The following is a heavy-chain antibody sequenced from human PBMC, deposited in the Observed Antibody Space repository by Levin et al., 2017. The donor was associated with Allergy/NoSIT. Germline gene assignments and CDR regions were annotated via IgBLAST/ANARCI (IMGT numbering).Heavy chain of an antibody. CDR2: INPHSGDI. V-gene: IGHV1-2*02. D-gene: IGHD4-11*01. CDR3: ARTDYSKGDSYGMDV. J-gene: IGHJ6*02. Sequence: GESLKISCKASGYTFTDHHIHWVRQAPGQGLEWMAWINPHSGDIKYAQKFQGRVIMTRNTSISTAYMDLSRLISDDTAVYYCARTDYSKGDSYGMDVWGQGTTVTVSS. CDR1: GYTFTDHH.